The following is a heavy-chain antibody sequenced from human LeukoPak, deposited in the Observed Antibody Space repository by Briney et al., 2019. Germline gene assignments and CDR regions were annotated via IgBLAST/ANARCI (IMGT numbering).Heavy chain of an antibody. CDR2: IWSDGSNT. V-gene: IGHV3-33*01. CDR1: GFTFSTYG. J-gene: IGHJ4*02. D-gene: IGHD3-3*01. Sequence: GGSLRLSCAASGFTFSTYGVLWVRQAPGKGLEWVAVIWSDGSNTYYADSVKGRFTISRDNSKNTLYLQMNSLRAEDTAVYYCARDGFNFYYFDYWGQGTLVTVSS. CDR3: ARDGFNFYYFDY.